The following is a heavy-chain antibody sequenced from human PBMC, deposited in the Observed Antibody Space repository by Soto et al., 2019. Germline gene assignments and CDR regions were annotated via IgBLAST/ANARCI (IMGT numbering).Heavy chain of an antibody. CDR3: ASPAYCGGDCLDAFDI. Sequence: PGESLKISCKGSEYSFTSYWISWVRQMPGKGLEWMGRIDPSDSYTNYSPSFQGHVTISADKSISTAYLQWSSLKASDTAMFYCASPAYCGGDCLDAFDIWGQGTMVTVSS. CDR1: EYSFTSYW. CDR2: IDPSDSYT. D-gene: IGHD2-21*02. J-gene: IGHJ3*02. V-gene: IGHV5-10-1*01.